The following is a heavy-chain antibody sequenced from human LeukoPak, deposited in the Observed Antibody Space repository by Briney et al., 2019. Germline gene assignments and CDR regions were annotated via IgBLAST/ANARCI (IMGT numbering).Heavy chain of an antibody. CDR1: GFTFSSYA. J-gene: IGHJ6*03. Sequence: GGSLRLSCAASGFTFSSYAMHWVRQAPGKGLEWVAVISYDGSNKYYADSVKGRFTISRDNSKNTLYLQMNSLRAEDTAVYYCAKDLLRAAAGTALHYYYMDVWGKGTTVTVSS. D-gene: IGHD6-13*01. V-gene: IGHV3-30*04. CDR2: ISYDGSNK. CDR3: AKDLLRAAAGTALHYYYMDV.